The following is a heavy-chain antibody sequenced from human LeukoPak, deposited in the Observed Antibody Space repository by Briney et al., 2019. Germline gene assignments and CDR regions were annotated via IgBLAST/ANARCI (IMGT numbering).Heavy chain of an antibody. Sequence: ASVKVSCKASGYTFTSYGISWVRQAPGQGLEWMGWISAYNGNTNYAQKLQGRVTMTTDTSTSTAYMELRSLRSDDTAVYYCARGRYGSGSYYLPLIRPPHYYFDYWGQGTLVTVSS. J-gene: IGHJ4*02. D-gene: IGHD3-10*01. CDR2: ISAYNGNT. CDR3: ARGRYGSGSYYLPLIRPPHYYFDY. CDR1: GYTFTSYG. V-gene: IGHV1-18*01.